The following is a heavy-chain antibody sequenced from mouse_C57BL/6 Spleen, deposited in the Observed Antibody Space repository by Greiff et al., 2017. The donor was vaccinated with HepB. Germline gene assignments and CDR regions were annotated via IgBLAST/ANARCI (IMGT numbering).Heavy chain of an antibody. CDR1: GYSFTGYY. CDR3: ARDGNYAY. J-gene: IGHJ3*01. D-gene: IGHD2-1*01. Sequence: VQLQQSGPELVKPGASVKISCKASGYSFTGYYMNWVKQSPEKSLEWIGEINPSTGGTTYNQKFKAKATLTVDKSSSTAHMQLKSLTSEDSAVYYCARDGNYAYWGQGTLVTVSA. CDR2: INPSTGGT. V-gene: IGHV1-42*01.